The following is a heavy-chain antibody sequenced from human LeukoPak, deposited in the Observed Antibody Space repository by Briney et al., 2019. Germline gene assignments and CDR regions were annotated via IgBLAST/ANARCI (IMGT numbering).Heavy chain of an antibody. CDR1: GFTFSSYA. CDR3: ARGVSSHVRGYFDY. V-gene: IGHV3-23*01. D-gene: IGHD6-6*01. Sequence: PGGSLRLSCAASGFTFSSYAMSWVRQAPGKGLEWVSAISGSGGSTYYADSVKGRFTISRDNSKNTLYLQMNSLRAEDTAVYYCARGVSSHVRGYFDYWGQGTLVTVSS. J-gene: IGHJ4*02. CDR2: ISGSGGST.